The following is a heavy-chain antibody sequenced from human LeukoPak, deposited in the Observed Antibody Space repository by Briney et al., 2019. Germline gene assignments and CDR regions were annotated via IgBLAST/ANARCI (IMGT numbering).Heavy chain of an antibody. CDR3: AKDIFTVASNFDY. D-gene: IGHD4-23*01. CDR1: GFTLSNNG. J-gene: IGHJ4*02. Sequence: PGGSLRLSCAASGFTLSNNGMSWVRQAPGKGLEWVSTISGSGGSTYYADSVKGRFTISRDNSKNTLYLHMYSLRAEDTAVYYCAKDIFTVASNFDYWGQGTLVTVSS. V-gene: IGHV3-23*01. CDR2: ISGSGGST.